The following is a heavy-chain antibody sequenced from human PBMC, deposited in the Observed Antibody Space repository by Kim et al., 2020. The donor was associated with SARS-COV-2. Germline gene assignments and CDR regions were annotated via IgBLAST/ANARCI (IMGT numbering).Heavy chain of an antibody. J-gene: IGHJ4*02. Sequence: GGSLRLSCAASGLSVSRYYMSWVRQAPGKGLEWVSLIYSGGATYYADSVKGRFTISRDNSKNTLFLQMNSLRARDTAIYYCASGFSYEFWGQGTLVTVSS. CDR2: IYSGGAT. D-gene: IGHD5-18*01. CDR3: ASGFSYEF. V-gene: IGHV3-53*01. CDR1: GLSVSRYY.